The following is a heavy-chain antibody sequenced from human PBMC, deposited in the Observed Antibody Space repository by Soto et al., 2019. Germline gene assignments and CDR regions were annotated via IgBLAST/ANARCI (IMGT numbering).Heavy chain of an antibody. CDR3: ARGVHMGSGLQTRIQYYYYVIDF. D-gene: IGHD6-19*01. J-gene: IGHJ6*02. CDR1: GYTFTSYA. Sequence: GASVKVSCKASGYTFTSYAMHWVRQAPGQRLEWMGWINAGNGNTKYSQKFQGRVTITRDTSASTAYMELSSLRSEDTAVYYCARGVHMGSGLQTRIQYYYYVIDFWGQGSSVTVSS. CDR2: INAGNGNT. V-gene: IGHV1-3*01.